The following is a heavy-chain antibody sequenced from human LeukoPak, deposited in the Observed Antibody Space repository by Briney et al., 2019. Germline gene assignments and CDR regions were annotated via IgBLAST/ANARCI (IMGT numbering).Heavy chain of an antibody. J-gene: IGHJ6*02. D-gene: IGHD3-3*01. Sequence: EASVKVSCKASGYTFTSYDINWVRQATGQGLEWMGWMNPNSGNTGYAQKFQGRVTMTRNTSISTAYIELSSLRSKDTAVYSCARSLTIFGVAMTKYYYGMDVWGQGTTVTVSS. CDR1: GYTFTSYD. CDR3: ARSLTIFGVAMTKYYYGMDV. V-gene: IGHV1-8*01. CDR2: MNPNSGNT.